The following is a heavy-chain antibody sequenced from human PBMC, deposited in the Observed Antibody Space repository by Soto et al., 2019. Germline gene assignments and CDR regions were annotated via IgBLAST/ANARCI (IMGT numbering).Heavy chain of an antibody. CDR1: GGSISSSSYY. CDR2: IYYSGST. J-gene: IGHJ4*02. Sequence: QLQLQESGPGLVKPSETLSLTCTVSGGSISSSSYYWGWIRQPPGKGLEWIGSIYYSGSTYYNPSLKSRVTISVDTSKNQFSLKLSSVTAADTAVYYCATLVLRYFDWLNTQYYFDYWGQGTLVTVSS. D-gene: IGHD3-9*01. CDR3: ATLVLRYFDWLNTQYYFDY. V-gene: IGHV4-39*01.